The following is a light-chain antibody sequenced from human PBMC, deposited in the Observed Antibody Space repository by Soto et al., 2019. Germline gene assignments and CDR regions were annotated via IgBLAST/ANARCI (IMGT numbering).Light chain of an antibody. V-gene: IGLV2-8*01. J-gene: IGLJ1*01. CDR2: DVN. CDR1: STDVGGYSY. Sequence: QSALTQPPSASGSPGQSVTISCTGTSTDVGGYSYVSWYQQHPGKAPKLIIHDVNKRPSGVPDRFSGSKSGNTASLTVSTLQAEDEADYFCSSYAGSDDFDVFGIGTKLTVL. CDR3: SSYAGSDDFDV.